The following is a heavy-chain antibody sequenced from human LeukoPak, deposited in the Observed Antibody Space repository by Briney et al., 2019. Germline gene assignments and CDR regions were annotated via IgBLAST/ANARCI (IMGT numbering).Heavy chain of an antibody. CDR3: ARALIAVADTADY. D-gene: IGHD6-19*01. CDR2: INTNTGNP. V-gene: IGHV7-4-1*02. J-gene: IGHJ4*02. CDR1: GYTFTGYY. Sequence: ASVKVSCKASGYTFTGYYMHWVRQAPGQGLEWMGWINTNTGNPTYAQGFTGRFVFSLDTSVSTAYLQISSLKAEDTAVYYCARALIAVADTADYWGQGTLVTVSS.